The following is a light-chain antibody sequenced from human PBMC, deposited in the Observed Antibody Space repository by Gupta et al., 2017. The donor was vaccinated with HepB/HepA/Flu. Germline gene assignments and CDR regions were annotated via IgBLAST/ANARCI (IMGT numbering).Light chain of an antibody. V-gene: IGLV3-19*01. CDR1: SLRSFY. J-gene: IGLJ2*01. Sequence: SSALTQDPAVSVALGQTVRITCQGDSLRSFYASWYQQKPGQAPVLVIYGKNNRPSAIPDRFSGSKSGTTASLTTTGAQAEDEADYYCHSRDSSGNILVFGGGTKRTVL. CDR2: GKN. CDR3: HSRDSSGNILV.